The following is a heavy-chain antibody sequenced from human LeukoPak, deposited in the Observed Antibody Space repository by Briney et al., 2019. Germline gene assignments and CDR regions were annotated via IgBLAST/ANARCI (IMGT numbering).Heavy chain of an antibody. Sequence: GGSLRLSCAASGFTFSSYGMHWVRQAPGKGLEWVAFIRYDGSNKYYADSVKGRFTISRDNSKNTLYLQMNSLRAEDTAVYYCAILSSGSRGRLSLYSSSSYFDYWGQGTLVTVSS. CDR1: GFTFSSYG. CDR2: IRYDGSNK. J-gene: IGHJ4*02. D-gene: IGHD6-6*01. CDR3: AILSSGSRGRLSLYSSSSYFDY. V-gene: IGHV3-30*02.